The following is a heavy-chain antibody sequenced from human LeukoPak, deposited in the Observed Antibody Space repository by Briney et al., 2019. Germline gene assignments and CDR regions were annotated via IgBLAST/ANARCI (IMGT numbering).Heavy chain of an antibody. V-gene: IGHV1-46*01. J-gene: IGHJ4*02. CDR3: ATGGRSKWELGY. D-gene: IGHD1-26*01. CDR2: INPSGGST. CDR1: GYTFTSYY. Sequence: ASVKVSCKASGYTFTSYYMHWVRQAPGQGLEWMGIINPSGGSTSYAQKFQGRVTMTRDTSTSTAYMELSSLRSEDTAVYYCATGGRSKWELGYWGQGTLVTVSS.